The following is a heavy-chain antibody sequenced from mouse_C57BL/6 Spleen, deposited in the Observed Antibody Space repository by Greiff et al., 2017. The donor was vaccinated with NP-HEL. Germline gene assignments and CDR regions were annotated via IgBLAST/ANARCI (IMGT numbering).Heavy chain of an antibody. J-gene: IGHJ4*01. CDR2: IRLKSDNYAT. CDR1: GFTFSNYW. Sequence: EVMLVESGGGLVQPGGSMKLSCVASGFTFSNYWMNWVRQSPEKGLEWVAQIRLKSDNYATHYAESVKGRFTISRDDSKSSVYLQMNNLRAEDTGIYYCTGGKYYGRWAMDYWGQGTSVTVSS. D-gene: IGHD1-1*01. CDR3: TGGKYYGRWAMDY. V-gene: IGHV6-3*01.